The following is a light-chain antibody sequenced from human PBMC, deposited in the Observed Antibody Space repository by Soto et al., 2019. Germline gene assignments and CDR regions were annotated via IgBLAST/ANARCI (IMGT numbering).Light chain of an antibody. V-gene: IGLV6-57*04. CDR1: SGSIARNY. Sequence: FMLTQPHSVSESPGKTVTISCTRSSGSIARNYVQWYQQRPGSAPTTVIYEANQRPSGVPDRFSGSIDSSSNSASLTISGLKTEDEADYYCQSYDSSNHAVFGGGTQLTVL. CDR3: QSYDSSNHAV. J-gene: IGLJ7*01. CDR2: EAN.